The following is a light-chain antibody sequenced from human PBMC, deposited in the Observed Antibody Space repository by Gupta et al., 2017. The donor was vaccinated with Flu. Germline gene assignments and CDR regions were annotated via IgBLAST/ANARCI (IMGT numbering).Light chain of an antibody. CDR1: QDINSW. Sequence: DSITIHCLAEQDINSWLAWYQQRPGQPPKVLIYAASSLQSGVPYRFSGSGSGTDYTLTISSLQPEDFAAYYCLQANHFPWSFGQGTKVEIK. CDR2: AAS. J-gene: IGKJ1*01. V-gene: IGKV1-12*02. CDR3: LQANHFPWS.